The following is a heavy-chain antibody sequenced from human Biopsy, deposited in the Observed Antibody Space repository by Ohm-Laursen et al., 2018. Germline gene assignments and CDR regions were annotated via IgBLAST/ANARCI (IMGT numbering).Heavy chain of an antibody. D-gene: IGHD2-2*01. Sequence: SLRLSCAAPGFSVSSYDMNWVRQAPGKGLEWISYISETSSHIYDADSVRGRFTVARDIAKNSLYLKLTSLRVEDTAVYYCARDSSRRAREGGMDVWGQGTTVTASS. CDR3: ARDSSRRAREGGMDV. V-gene: IGHV3-21*01. CDR2: ISETSSHI. J-gene: IGHJ6*02. CDR1: GFSVSSYD.